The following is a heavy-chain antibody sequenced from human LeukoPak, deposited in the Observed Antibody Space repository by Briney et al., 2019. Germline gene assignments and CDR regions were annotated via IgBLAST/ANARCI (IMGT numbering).Heavy chain of an antibody. V-gene: IGHV1-46*01. Sequence: ASVKVSCKASGYTFTSYYMHWVRQAPGQGLEWMGIINPSGGSTSYAQKLQGRVTMTRDTSTSTVYMELSSLRSEDTAVYYCAREGITGTTYYYYGMDVWGQGTTVTVSS. J-gene: IGHJ6*02. D-gene: IGHD1-7*01. CDR1: GYTFTSYY. CDR3: AREGITGTTYYYYGMDV. CDR2: INPSGGST.